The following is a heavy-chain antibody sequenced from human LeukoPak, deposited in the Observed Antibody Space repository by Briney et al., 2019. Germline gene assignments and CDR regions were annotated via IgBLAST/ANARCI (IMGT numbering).Heavy chain of an antibody. CDR1: AGSIRSYF. J-gene: IGHJ4*02. D-gene: IGHD1-20*01. V-gene: IGHV4-59*08. Sequence: PSETLSLTCTVSAGSIRSYFWSWVRQPPGKGLEWIGYIYYSGSINYNPSLKSRVTILIDTSKNQFSLNLTSVTAADTAVYYCARLGITGTTSYWGQGTLVTVSS. CDR3: ARLGITGTTSY. CDR2: IYYSGSI.